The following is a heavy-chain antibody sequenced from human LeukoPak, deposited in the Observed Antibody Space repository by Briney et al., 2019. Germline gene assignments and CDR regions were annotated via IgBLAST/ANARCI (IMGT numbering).Heavy chain of an antibody. D-gene: IGHD6-19*01. J-gene: IGHJ4*02. Sequence: GGSLRLSCAASGFTFSSYAMHWVRQAPGKGLEWVAVISYDGSNKYYADSVKGRFTISRDNSKNTLYLQMNSLRAEDTAVYYCAKDRLRYSSGWYPIDYWGQGTLVTVSS. CDR1: GFTFSSYA. V-gene: IGHV3-30*04. CDR2: ISYDGSNK. CDR3: AKDRLRYSSGWYPIDY.